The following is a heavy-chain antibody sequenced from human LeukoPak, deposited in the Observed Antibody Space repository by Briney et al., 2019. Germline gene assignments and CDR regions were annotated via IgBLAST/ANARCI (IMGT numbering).Heavy chain of an antibody. V-gene: IGHV3-30*02. CDR1: GFTFSSYG. J-gene: IGHJ4*02. D-gene: IGHD6-19*01. CDR3: AKDRLVPGSVLDY. CDR2: IWYDGSKR. Sequence: PGGSLRLSCAASGFTFSSYGMHWVRQAPGKGLEWVALIWYDGSKRYYADSVKGRFTISRDNSKNTLYLQMNSLRVEDTAVYYCAKDRLVPGSVLDYWGQGTLVTVSS.